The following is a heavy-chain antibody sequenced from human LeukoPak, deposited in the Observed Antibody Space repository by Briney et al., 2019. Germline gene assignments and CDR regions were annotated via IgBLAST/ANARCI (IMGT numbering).Heavy chain of an antibody. Sequence: PSQTLSLTCVVSGGSISSGGYSWSWIRQPPGKGLEWIGYIYHGGSTYYNPSLKSRISILVDRSKNQFSLKLSSVTAADTAVYYCARDGGYYFDYWGQGTLVTVSS. D-gene: IGHD2-15*01. V-gene: IGHV4-30-2*01. CDR1: GGSISSGGYS. CDR3: ARDGGYYFDY. CDR2: IYHGGST. J-gene: IGHJ4*02.